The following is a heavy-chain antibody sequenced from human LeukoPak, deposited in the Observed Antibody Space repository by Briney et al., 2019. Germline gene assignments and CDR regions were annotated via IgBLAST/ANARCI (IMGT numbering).Heavy chain of an antibody. J-gene: IGHJ4*02. CDR1: GFTFDDYG. Sequence: GGSLRLSCAASGFTFDDYGMNWVRQAPGKGLEWVTFIRYDGSDKYYADSVKGRFSISRDNPKKQLYLQMNSLRSEDSAVYYCANLDDYWGQGTLVTVSS. V-gene: IGHV3-30*02. D-gene: IGHD1-1*01. CDR3: ANLDDY. CDR2: IRYDGSDK.